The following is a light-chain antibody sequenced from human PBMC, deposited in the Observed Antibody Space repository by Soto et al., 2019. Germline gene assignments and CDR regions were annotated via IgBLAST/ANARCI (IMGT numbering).Light chain of an antibody. CDR1: SSDVGGYNY. CDR2: EVS. CDR3: SSYTSSSTLPYV. Sequence: QSVLTQPASVSGSPGQSITISCTGTSSDVGGYNYVSWYQQHPGKAPKLMIYEVSNRPSGVSNRFSGSKSGNTASLTISGFQAEDEADYYCSSYTSSSTLPYVFGTGTKLTVL. J-gene: IGLJ1*01. V-gene: IGLV2-14*01.